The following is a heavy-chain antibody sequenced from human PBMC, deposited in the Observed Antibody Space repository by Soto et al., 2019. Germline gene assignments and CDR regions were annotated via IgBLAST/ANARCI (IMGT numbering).Heavy chain of an antibody. Sequence: SETLSLTCAVFGGSISNSNWWTWVRQPPVKGLDWIGEIFHSGITNYNSSLIGRVTISVDKANNQFSLKLGSVTAADTAVYYCAHRPIVGAAIWGQGTMVTVSS. CDR2: IFHSGIT. D-gene: IGHD1-26*01. CDR1: GGSISNSNW. CDR3: AHRPIVGAAI. J-gene: IGHJ4*02. V-gene: IGHV4-4*02.